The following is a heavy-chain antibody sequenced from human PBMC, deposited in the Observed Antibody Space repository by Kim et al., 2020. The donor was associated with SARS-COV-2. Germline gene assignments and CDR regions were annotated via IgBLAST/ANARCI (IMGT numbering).Heavy chain of an antibody. CDR2: IIPIFGTA. D-gene: IGHD3-10*01. J-gene: IGHJ6*02. V-gene: IGHV1-69*13. CDR1: GGTFSSYA. Sequence: SVKVSCKASGGTFSSYAISWVRQAPGQGLEWMGGIIPIFGTANYAQKFQCRVTITADESTSTAYMELSSLRSEDTAVYYCARVGEDYYGSGSYSESVYYYYGMDVWGQGTTVTVSS. CDR3: ARVGEDYYGSGSYSESVYYYYGMDV.